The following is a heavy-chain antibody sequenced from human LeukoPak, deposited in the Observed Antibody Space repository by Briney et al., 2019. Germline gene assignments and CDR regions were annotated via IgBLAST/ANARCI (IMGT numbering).Heavy chain of an antibody. D-gene: IGHD3-10*01. CDR3: ARALQNYYGSGTYPDY. V-gene: IGHV4-59*12. Sequence: ADPLSLLCSVCGDSMSYYYWKWLRQPPGRGLEGIGYIYYSGSTNYNPSLKSRVTISVDTSKNQFSLKLSSVTAADTALYYCARALQNYYGSGTYPDYWGQGTLVTVSS. CDR2: IYYSGST. CDR1: GDSMSYYY. J-gene: IGHJ4*02.